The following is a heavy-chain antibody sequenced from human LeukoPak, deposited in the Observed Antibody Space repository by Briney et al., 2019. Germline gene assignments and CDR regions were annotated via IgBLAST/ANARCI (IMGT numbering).Heavy chain of an antibody. V-gene: IGHV4-4*07. CDR3: ARENSGSYREFDY. CDR1: GGSISSYY. CDR2: IYTSGST. J-gene: IGHJ4*02. D-gene: IGHD1-26*01. Sequence: SETLFLTCTVSGGSISSYYWSWIRQPAGKGLEWIGRIYTSGSTNYNASLKSRVSMSVDTSKNQFSLKLSSVTAADTAVFYCARENSGSYREFDYWGQGTLVTVSS.